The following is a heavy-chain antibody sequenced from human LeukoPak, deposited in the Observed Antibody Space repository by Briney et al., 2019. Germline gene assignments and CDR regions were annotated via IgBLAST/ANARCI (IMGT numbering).Heavy chain of an antibody. V-gene: IGHV3-23*01. CDR2: LSASGDSI. D-gene: IGHD6-13*01. CDR1: GFTFSSYA. CDR3: VYSSSWYYFDY. Sequence: GGSLRLSCAASGFTFSSYAMTWVRQAPGKGLEWVSLLSASGDSIYYTDSVKGRFTISRDNSKNTLYLQVNSLRAEDTATYYCVYSSSWYYFDYWGQGTLVTVSS. J-gene: IGHJ4*02.